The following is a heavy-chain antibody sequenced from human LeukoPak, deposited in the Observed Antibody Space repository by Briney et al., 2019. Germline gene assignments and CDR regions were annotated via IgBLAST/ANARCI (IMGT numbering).Heavy chain of an antibody. CDR2: ISSSSSYI. J-gene: IGHJ3*02. V-gene: IGHV3-21*01. CDR1: GFTFSSYS. CDR3: ARDYGVFAFDI. D-gene: IGHD6-13*01. Sequence: GGSLRLSCAASGFTFSSYSMNWVRKAPGKGLEWVSSISSSSSYIYYADSVKGRFTISRDNAKNSLYLQMNSLRAEDTAVYYCARDYGVFAFDIWGQGTMVTVSS.